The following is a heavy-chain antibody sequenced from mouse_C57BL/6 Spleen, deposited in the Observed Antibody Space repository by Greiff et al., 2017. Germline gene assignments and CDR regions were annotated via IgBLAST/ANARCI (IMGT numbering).Heavy chain of an antibody. Sequence: QVQLQQSGPGLVQPSQSLSITCTVSGFSLTSYGVHWVRQSPGKGLEWLGVIWRGGRTDSTAAFMSRLSNTNKNYKSEDIFKMNSLQAEDTAIYYDAKGDGNNGDYGMDDGGKGTKGNVSS. CDR2: IWRGGRT. CDR1: GFSLTSYG. D-gene: IGHD2-3*01. V-gene: IGHV2-5*01. J-gene: IGHJ4*01. CDR3: AKGDGNNGDYGMDD.